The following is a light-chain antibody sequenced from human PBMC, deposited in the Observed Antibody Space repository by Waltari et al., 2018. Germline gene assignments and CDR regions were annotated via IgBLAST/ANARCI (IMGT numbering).Light chain of an antibody. J-gene: IGKJ2*01. V-gene: IGKV3-15*01. CDR2: GAS. Sequence: EIVMTQSPATLSVSPGERATLSCRASQSVNSNLACYQQTPGQAPRLLIYGASTRATGIPARFSGSGSGTEFTLTISSMQSEDFAVYYCQQYNNWPPMYTFGQGTKLEIK. CDR3: QQYNNWPPMYT. CDR1: QSVNSN.